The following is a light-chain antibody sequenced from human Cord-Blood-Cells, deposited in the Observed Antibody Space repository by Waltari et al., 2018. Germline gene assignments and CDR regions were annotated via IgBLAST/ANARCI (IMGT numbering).Light chain of an antibody. Sequence: QSALTQTASVSGSPGQSITISCTGTSRDVGRYNLVSWYQQHPGKAPKLMIYEGSKRPSGVSNRFSGSKSGNTASLTISGLQAEDEADYYCCSYAGSSTWVFGGGTKLTVL. V-gene: IGLV2-23*01. CDR3: CSYAGSSTWV. J-gene: IGLJ3*02. CDR2: EGS. CDR1: SRDVGRYNL.